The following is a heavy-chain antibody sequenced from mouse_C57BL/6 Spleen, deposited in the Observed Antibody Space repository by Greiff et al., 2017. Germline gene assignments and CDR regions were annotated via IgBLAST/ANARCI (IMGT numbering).Heavy chain of an antibody. Sequence: VQLKQSGAELVRPGASVKLSCTASGFNIKDDYMHWVKQRPEQGLEWIGWIDPENGDTEYASKFQGKATITADTSSNTAYLQLSSLTSEDTAVYYCTRWLLYYFDYWGQGTTLTVSS. V-gene: IGHV14-4*01. D-gene: IGHD2-3*01. CDR1: GFNIKDDY. CDR2: IDPENGDT. J-gene: IGHJ2*01. CDR3: TRWLLYYFDY.